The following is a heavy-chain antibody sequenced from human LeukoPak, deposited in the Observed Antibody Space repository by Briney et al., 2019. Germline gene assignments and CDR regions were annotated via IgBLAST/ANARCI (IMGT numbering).Heavy chain of an antibody. V-gene: IGHV1-2*07. CDR1: GYTFTASY. CDR2: INPNSGGT. D-gene: IGHD3-10*01. CDR3: ARSPLGSYHSGFDY. J-gene: IGHJ4*02. Sequence: VASVKVSCKASGYTFTASYMHWVRQAPGQGLEWMGCINPNSGGTNYAHRFLGRVAMTRDTSISTAYMELSRLRSDDTAVYYCARSPLGSYHSGFDYWGQGTLVTVSS.